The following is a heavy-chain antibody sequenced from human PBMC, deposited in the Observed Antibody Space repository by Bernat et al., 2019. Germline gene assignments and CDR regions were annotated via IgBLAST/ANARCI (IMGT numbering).Heavy chain of an antibody. V-gene: IGHV4-38-2*01. D-gene: IGHD2-2*01. J-gene: IGHJ4*02. CDR3: AVRSYCSSTSCYLPFDY. CDR2: IYHIGIT. Sequence: QVQLQESGPGLVKPSETLSLTCAVSGYSISSGYYWGWIRQPPGKGLEWIGSIYHIGITYYNPSLKSRVTISVDTSKNQFSLKLSSVTAADTVVYYCAVRSYCSSTSCYLPFDYWGQGTLVTVSS. CDR1: GYSISSGYY.